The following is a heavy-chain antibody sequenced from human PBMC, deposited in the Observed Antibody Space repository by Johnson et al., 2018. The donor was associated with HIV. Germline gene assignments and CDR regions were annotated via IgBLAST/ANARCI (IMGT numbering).Heavy chain of an antibody. D-gene: IGHD3-9*01. CDR3: ARQKRYWRNAFDI. CDR1: GFTFSNYG. V-gene: IGHV3-30*03. Sequence: VQLVESGGRVAQPGRSLRLSCSASGFTFSNYGMQWVRQAPGKGLEWVAVISYDGSNKYYADSVKGLFTISRDNAKNSLNLQMNSLRAEDTAVYYCARQKRYWRNAFDIWGQGTIVTVSS. CDR2: ISYDGSNK. J-gene: IGHJ3*02.